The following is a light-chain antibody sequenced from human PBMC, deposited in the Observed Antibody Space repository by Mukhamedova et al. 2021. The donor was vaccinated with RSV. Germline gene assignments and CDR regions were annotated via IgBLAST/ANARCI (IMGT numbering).Light chain of an antibody. CDR3: QQYSSYPLT. V-gene: IGKV1-5*03. J-gene: IGKJ4*01. Sequence: LLIHKASSLEGGVPSRFSGTGFGTEFTLSISSLQADDFAIYYCQQYSSYPLTFGGGTKVEIK. CDR2: KAS.